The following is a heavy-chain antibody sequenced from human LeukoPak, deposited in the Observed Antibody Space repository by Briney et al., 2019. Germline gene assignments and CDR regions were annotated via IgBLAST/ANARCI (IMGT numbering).Heavy chain of an antibody. J-gene: IGHJ6*02. D-gene: IGHD2-2*01. CDR2: IIPILGIA. V-gene: IGHV1-69*04. Sequence: WASVKVSCKASGGTFSSYAISWVRQAPGQGLEWMGRIIPILGIANYAQKFQGRVTITADKSTSTAYMELSSLRSDDTAVYYCARGGIVVPAALSFYGMDVWGQGTTVTVSS. CDR3: ARGGIVVPAALSFYGMDV. CDR1: GGTFSSYA.